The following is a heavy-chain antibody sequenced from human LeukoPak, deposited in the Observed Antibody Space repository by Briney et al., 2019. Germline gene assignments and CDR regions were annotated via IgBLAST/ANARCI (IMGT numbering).Heavy chain of an antibody. D-gene: IGHD3-10*02. CDR3: AELGITMIGGV. Sequence: GGSLRLSCAASGFTFSSYSMNWVRQAPGKGLEWVSSISTSSSYIYYADSVKGRFTISRDNAKNSLYLQMNSLRAEDTAVYYCAELGITMIGGVWGKGTTVTISS. J-gene: IGHJ6*04. CDR1: GFTFSSYS. V-gene: IGHV3-21*01. CDR2: ISTSSSYI.